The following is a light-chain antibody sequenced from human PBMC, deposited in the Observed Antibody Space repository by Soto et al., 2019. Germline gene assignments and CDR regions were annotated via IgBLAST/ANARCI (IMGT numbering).Light chain of an antibody. Sequence: QSALTQPPSASGSPGQSVTISYTGTSSDVGSYNYVSWYQQHPDKAPKLMIYEVNKRPSGVPDRFSGSKSGNTASLTVSGLQAEDEADYYCSSYAGSNNLLFGGGTKLTVL. J-gene: IGLJ2*01. CDR1: SSDVGSYNY. V-gene: IGLV2-8*01. CDR3: SSYAGSNNLL. CDR2: EVN.